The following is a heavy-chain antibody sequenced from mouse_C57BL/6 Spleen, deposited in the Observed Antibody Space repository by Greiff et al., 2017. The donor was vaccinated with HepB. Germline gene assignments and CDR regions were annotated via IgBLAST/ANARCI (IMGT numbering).Heavy chain of an antibody. V-gene: IGHV2-3*01. CDR1: GFSLTSYG. Sequence: QVQLQQLGPGLVEPSQSLSIPCTVSGFSLTSYGVSWVRQPPGKGLDWLGVIWGDGSTNYHSALISSLSISKDNSKSKVFLKLNSLQTDDTATYYCAKTLYDDAMDYWGQGTSVTVSS. CDR2: IWGDGST. D-gene: IGHD2-12*01. J-gene: IGHJ4*01. CDR3: AKTLYDDAMDY.